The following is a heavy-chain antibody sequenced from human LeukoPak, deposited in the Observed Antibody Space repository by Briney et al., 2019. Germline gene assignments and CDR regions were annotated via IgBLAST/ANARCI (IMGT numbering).Heavy chain of an antibody. CDR1: GYSFTSYW. D-gene: IGHD3-22*01. J-gene: IGHJ5*02. CDR2: IYPGDSDT. CDR3: ARTGDSSGYYQLYNWFDP. Sequence: GESLKISCKGSGYSFTSYWIGWVRQMPGKGLEWMGIIYPGDSDTRYSPSFQGQVTISADKSISTAYLQWSSLKVSDTAMYYCARTGDSSGYYQLYNWFDPWGQGTLVTVSS. V-gene: IGHV5-51*01.